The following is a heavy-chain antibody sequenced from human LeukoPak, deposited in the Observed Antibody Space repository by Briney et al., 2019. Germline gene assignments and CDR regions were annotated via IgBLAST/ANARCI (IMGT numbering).Heavy chain of an antibody. Sequence: GGSLRLSCAASGFTFSSYAMSWVRQAPGKGLEWGSAISCSGGSTYYAGSVKGRFTISRDNSKNTLYLQMNSLRAEDTAVYYCAKTSGSYYAYWGQGTLVTVSS. V-gene: IGHV3-23*01. J-gene: IGHJ4*02. D-gene: IGHD1-26*01. CDR1: GFTFSSYA. CDR2: ISCSGGST. CDR3: AKTSGSYYAY.